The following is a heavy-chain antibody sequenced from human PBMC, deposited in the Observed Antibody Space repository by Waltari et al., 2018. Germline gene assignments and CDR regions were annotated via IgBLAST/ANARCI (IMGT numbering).Heavy chain of an antibody. V-gene: IGHV3-23*04. CDR3: AKGCGGNCYQFCDY. Sequence: EVQVVESGGGLVQPGGSLRLSCAASGFTFSGYAMTWVRQAPGKGLEWVSSISGGGGNTYYADSVKGRFTISRDNSKNTLYLQMNSLRAEDTAVYYCAKGCGGNCYQFCDYWGQGTLVTVSS. CDR1: GFTFSGYA. J-gene: IGHJ4*02. CDR2: ISGGGGNT. D-gene: IGHD2-15*01.